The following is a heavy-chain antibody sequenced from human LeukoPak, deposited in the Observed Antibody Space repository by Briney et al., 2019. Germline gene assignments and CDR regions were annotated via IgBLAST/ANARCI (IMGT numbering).Heavy chain of an antibody. CDR2: KNQDWSEK. J-gene: IGHJ4*02. D-gene: IGHD3-10*01. V-gene: IGHV3-7*01. CDR3: AREGRGEYFDY. Sequence: GGSLRLSCAASGFTFSSYWMNCVREAPGKGLEGVADKNQDWSEKYYVDSLGGRFTIYRDNGKNSLYLQLNSLTAEDTAVYYCAREGRGEYFDYWGPGTLVTVSS. CDR1: GFTFSSYW.